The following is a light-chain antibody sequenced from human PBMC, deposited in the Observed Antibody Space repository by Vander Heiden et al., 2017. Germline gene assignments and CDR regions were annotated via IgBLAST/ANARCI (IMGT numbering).Light chain of an antibody. CDR1: QSDSSN. V-gene: IGKV3-15*01. Sequence: EIVMTQSPATLSVSPGERATLSCRASQSDSSNLAWYQQKPGQAPRLLIYGAATRATGIPARFSGSGSGTEFTLTISSLQSEDFAVYYCQQYNNWPSTFGGGTKVEIK. J-gene: IGKJ4*01. CDR3: QQYNNWPST. CDR2: GAA.